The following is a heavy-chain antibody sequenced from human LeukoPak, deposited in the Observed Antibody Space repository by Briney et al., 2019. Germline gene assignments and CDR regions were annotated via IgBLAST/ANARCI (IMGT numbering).Heavy chain of an antibody. V-gene: IGHV4-30-4*01. J-gene: IGHJ4*02. Sequence: PSETLSLTCTVSGGSISGGDYYWSWIRQPPGKGLEWIGYIYYSGSTYYNPSLKSRVTISVDTSKSQFSLKLSSVTAADTAVYYCARGPLYGSGSYYNYWGQGTLVTVSS. CDR2: IYYSGST. D-gene: IGHD3-10*01. CDR3: ARGPLYGSGSYYNY. CDR1: GGSISGGDYY.